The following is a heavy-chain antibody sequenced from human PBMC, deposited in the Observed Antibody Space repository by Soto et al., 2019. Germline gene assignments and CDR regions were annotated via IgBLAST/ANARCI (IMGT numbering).Heavy chain of an antibody. Sequence: EVQLVETGGGLIQPGESLRLSCAASGFTVSTTYMSWVRQAPGKGLEWVSVIYSGGSTYYADSVKGRFAISRDISKNTLYLQMNSLRVEDKAVYYCVTVGSSTWYYFDYWGQGTLVTVSS. CDR1: GFTVSTTY. CDR2: IYSGGST. V-gene: IGHV3-53*02. J-gene: IGHJ4*02. CDR3: VTVGSSTWYYFDY. D-gene: IGHD6-13*01.